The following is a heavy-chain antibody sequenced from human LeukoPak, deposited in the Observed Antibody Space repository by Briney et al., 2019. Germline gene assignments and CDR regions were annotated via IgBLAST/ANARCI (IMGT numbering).Heavy chain of an antibody. V-gene: IGHV4-31*03. D-gene: IGHD2-21*01. Sequence: PSQTLSLTCTVSGGSISSGGYYWNWIRQHPGKGLEWIGYIYYSGSTYHNPSLKSRVTISVDTSENQFSLMLTFVTAADTAVYSCARASYSYGLDVWGQGTTVTVSS. J-gene: IGHJ6*02. CDR2: IYYSGST. CDR3: ARASYSYGLDV. CDR1: GGSISSGGYY.